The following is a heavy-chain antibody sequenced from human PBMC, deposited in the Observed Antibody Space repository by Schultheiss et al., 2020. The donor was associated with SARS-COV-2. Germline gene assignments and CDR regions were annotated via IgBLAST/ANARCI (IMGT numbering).Heavy chain of an antibody. V-gene: IGHV3-23*01. CDR1: RFTFSSYA. Sequence: GGSLRLSCAASRFTFSSYAMSWVRQAPGKGLEWVSAISDSGGSTYYADSVKGRFTISRDNAKNSLYLQMNSLRDEDTAVYYCSSDPYCSGGSCYPYYYMDVWGKGTTVTVSS. CDR2: ISDSGGST. D-gene: IGHD2-15*01. J-gene: IGHJ6*03. CDR3: SSDPYCSGGSCYPYYYMDV.